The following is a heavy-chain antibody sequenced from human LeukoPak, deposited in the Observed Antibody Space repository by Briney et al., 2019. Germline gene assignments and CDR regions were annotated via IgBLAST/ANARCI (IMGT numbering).Heavy chain of an antibody. CDR3: TRDVASSTYHFDSSGLLDY. Sequence: PGGSLRLSCAASGFRFSIYWMSWARQAPGKGLEWVANIKEDGSEKYYVDSVKGRFTISRDNAEKSLYLQMDSLRGEDTAVYYCTRDVASSTYHFDSSGLLDYWGQGTLVTVSS. V-gene: IGHV3-7*01. CDR1: GFRFSIYW. CDR2: IKEDGSEK. D-gene: IGHD3-22*01. J-gene: IGHJ4*02.